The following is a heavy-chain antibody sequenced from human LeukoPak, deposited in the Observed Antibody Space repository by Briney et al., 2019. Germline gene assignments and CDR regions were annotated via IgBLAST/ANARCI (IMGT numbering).Heavy chain of an antibody. CDR1: GFTFSSYW. CDR3: AKSKLRYFDWFLDY. V-gene: IGHV3-74*01. Sequence: GGSLRLSCAASGFTFSSYWMHWVRQAPGKGLVWVSRINSDGSSTSYADSVKGRFTISRDNSKNTLYLQMNSLRAEDTAVYYCAKSKLRYFDWFLDYWGQGTLVTVSS. J-gene: IGHJ4*02. CDR2: INSDGSST. D-gene: IGHD3-9*01.